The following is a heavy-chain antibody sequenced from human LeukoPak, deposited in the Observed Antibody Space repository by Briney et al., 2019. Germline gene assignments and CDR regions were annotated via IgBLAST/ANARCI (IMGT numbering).Heavy chain of an antibody. J-gene: IGHJ4*02. Sequence: SETLSLTCTVSGGSISSYYWSWIRQPAGKGLEWIGRIYTSGSTNYNPSLKSRVTMSVDTSKNQFSLKLSSVTPEDTAVYYCARAQAGQRFLEWLSPDYWGQGTLVTVSS. CDR2: IYTSGST. V-gene: IGHV4-4*07. CDR1: GGSISSYY. CDR3: ARAQAGQRFLEWLSPDY. D-gene: IGHD3-3*01.